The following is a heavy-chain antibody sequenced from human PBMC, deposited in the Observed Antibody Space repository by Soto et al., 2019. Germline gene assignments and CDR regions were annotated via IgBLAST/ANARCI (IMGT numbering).Heavy chain of an antibody. D-gene: IGHD2-2*01. CDR3: ARGQLLKFDAFDM. Sequence: SETLSLTCAVYGRPFSGHYWSWIRQPPGKGLEWIGEINHTGNTNYNPSLKSRVTISRDNAKNSLYLQMNSLRADDAAVYYCARGQLLKFDAFDMWGQGTLVTVSS. CDR1: GRPFSGHY. J-gene: IGHJ3*02. V-gene: IGHV4-34*01. CDR2: INHTGNT.